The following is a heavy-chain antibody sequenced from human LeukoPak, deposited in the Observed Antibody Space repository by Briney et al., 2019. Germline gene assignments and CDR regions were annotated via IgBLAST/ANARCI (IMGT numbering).Heavy chain of an antibody. CDR2: IYYSGST. CDR3: ARIEDYGGNSVNY. J-gene: IGHJ4*02. Sequence: PSETLSLTCTVSGGSISSYYWSWIRQPPGKGLEWIGYIYYSGSTNYNPSLKSRVTISVDTSKNQFSLKLSSVAAADTAVYYCARIEDYGGNSVNYWGQGTLVTVSS. CDR1: GGSISSYY. D-gene: IGHD4-23*01. V-gene: IGHV4-59*01.